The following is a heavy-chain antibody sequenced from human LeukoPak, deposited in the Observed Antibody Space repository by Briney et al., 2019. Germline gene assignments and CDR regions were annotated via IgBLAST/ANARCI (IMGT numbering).Heavy chain of an antibody. Sequence: GESLRISCKGSGYSFTSYWISWVRQMPGKGLEWMGRIDPSDSYTNYNPSFQGHVTISADKSISTAYLQWSSLKASDTAMYYCARHQRRVVPAAADFDYRGQGTLVTVSS. CDR1: GYSFTSYW. D-gene: IGHD2-2*01. V-gene: IGHV5-10-1*01. CDR2: IDPSDSYT. J-gene: IGHJ4*02. CDR3: ARHQRRVVPAAADFDY.